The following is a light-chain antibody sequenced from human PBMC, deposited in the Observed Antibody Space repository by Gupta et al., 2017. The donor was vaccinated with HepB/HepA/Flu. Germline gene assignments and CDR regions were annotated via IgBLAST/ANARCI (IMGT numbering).Light chain of an antibody. Sequence: DIQMTQSPSSLSASVGDRVTITCRASQRISSYLNWYQQKPGKAPKLLIYAASSLQSGVPSRFSGSGSGTDFTLTISSLQPEDFATYYCQQSDSTLFTFGPGTKVDIQ. V-gene: IGKV1-39*01. CDR2: AAS. J-gene: IGKJ3*01. CDR3: QQSDSTLFT. CDR1: QRISSY.